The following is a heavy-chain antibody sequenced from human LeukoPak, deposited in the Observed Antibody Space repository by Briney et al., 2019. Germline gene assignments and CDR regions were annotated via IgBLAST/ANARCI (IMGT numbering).Heavy chain of an antibody. CDR1: GGSISSYY. CDR3: ARGSYYCMDI. J-gene: IGHJ6*03. CDR2: IYYSGST. Sequence: PSETLSLTCTVSGGSISSYYWSWIRQPPGKGLEWIGYIYYSGSTNYNPSLKSRVTISVDTSKNQFSLKLSSVTAADTAVYYCARGSYYCMDIWGTGTTVTVSS. V-gene: IGHV4-59*01.